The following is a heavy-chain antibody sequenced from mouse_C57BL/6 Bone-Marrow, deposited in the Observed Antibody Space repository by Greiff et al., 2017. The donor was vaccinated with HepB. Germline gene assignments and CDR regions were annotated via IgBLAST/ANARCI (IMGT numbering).Heavy chain of an antibody. D-gene: IGHD1-1*01. V-gene: IGHV5-17*01. Sequence: EVKLVEPGGGLVKPGGSLKLSCAASGFTFSDYGMHWVRQAPEKGLEWVAYISSGGSTSYYADTVKGRCTITRDTDKNTLFLQMTSLRSEDTAMYYCARGYYYGSSYLDYWGQGTTLTVSS. CDR1: GFTFSDYG. J-gene: IGHJ2*01. CDR3: ARGYYYGSSYLDY. CDR2: ISSGGSTS.